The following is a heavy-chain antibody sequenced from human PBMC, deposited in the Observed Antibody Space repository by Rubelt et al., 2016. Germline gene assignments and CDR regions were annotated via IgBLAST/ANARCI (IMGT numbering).Heavy chain of an antibody. Sequence: EVQLVESGGGLVQPGGSLRLSCAVSGFTFSSYAMNWVRQAPGKGLEWVSGISGSGGSTYYADSVKGRFTISRDNSKNTLYLQMNSLRADDTALYDCAKTAAAGTSPVDYWGQGTLVTVSS. D-gene: IGHD6-13*01. CDR1: GFTFSSYA. CDR2: ISGSGGST. CDR3: AKTAAAGTSPVDY. V-gene: IGHV3-23*04. J-gene: IGHJ4*02.